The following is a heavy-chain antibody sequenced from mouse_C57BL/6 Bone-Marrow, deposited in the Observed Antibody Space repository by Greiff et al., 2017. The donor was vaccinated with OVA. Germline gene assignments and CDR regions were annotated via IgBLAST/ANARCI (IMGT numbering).Heavy chain of an antibody. CDR2: IDPSDSYT. CDR1: GYTFTSYW. J-gene: IGHJ3*01. Sequence: VQLQQSGAELVRPGTSVKLSCKASGYTFTSYWMHWVKQRPGQGLEWIGVIDPSDSYTNYNPKFKGKATLTVDTSSSTAYMQLSSLTSEDSAVYYCATRGFAYWGQGTLVTVSA. V-gene: IGHV1-59*01. CDR3: ATRGFAY.